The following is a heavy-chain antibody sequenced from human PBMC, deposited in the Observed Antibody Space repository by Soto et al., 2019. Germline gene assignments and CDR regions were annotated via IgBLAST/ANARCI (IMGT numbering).Heavy chain of an antibody. CDR3: AGGRDPLNRLRSNGFAP. CDR1: GGSISSGGYY. J-gene: IGHJ5*02. CDR2: IYYSGST. V-gene: IGHV4-31*03. Sequence: QVQLQESGPGLVKPSQTLSLTCTVSGGSISSGGYYWSWIRQHPGKGLEWIGYIYYSGSTYYNPSLKRRVTIPVQTSNNQFSLKLSSVTAADTAVYYCAGGRDPLNRLRSNGFAPWGQGTLVTVSS. D-gene: IGHD4-17*01.